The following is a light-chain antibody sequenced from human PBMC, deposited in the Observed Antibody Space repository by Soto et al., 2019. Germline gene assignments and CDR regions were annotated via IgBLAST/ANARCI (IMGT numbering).Light chain of an antibody. J-gene: IGKJ1*01. CDR2: TAS. CDR3: QQHYNTPRT. V-gene: IGKV1-39*01. Sequence: DIQMTQSPSSLSASVGDRVTITCRTSQPISDYLNWYQQKPGKAPTLLIYTASNLQSGVPSRFSGSGSGTHFTPTISSLQPEDFATYYCQQHYNTPRTFGQGTKV. CDR1: QPISDY.